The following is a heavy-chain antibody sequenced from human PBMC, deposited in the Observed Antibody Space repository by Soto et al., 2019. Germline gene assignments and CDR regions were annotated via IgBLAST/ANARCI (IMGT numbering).Heavy chain of an antibody. CDR1: GGTFSSYA. CDR3: ASVLRFLEWLPYYYYYGMDV. Sequence: QVQLVQSGAEVKKPGSSVKVSCKASGGTFSSYAISWVRQAPGQGLEWMGGIIPIFGTANYAQKFQGRVTITADESTSKAYMELSSLRSEDTAVYYCASVLRFLEWLPYYYYYGMDVWGQGTMVTVSS. V-gene: IGHV1-69*01. J-gene: IGHJ6*02. CDR2: IIPIFGTA. D-gene: IGHD3-3*01.